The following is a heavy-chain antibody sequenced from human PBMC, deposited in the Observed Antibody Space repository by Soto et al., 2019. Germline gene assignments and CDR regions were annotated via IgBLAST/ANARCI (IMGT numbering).Heavy chain of an antibody. D-gene: IGHD3-22*01. CDR1: GYTFTSYA. CDR3: ASDQSHSDTSGYNYFDY. J-gene: IGHJ4*02. CDR2: INAGNGNT. V-gene: IGHV1-3*01. Sequence: ASVKVSCKASGYTFTSYAMHWVRQAPGQRLEWMGWINAGNGNTKYSQKFQGRVTITRDTSASTAYMELSSLRSEDTAVYYCASDQSHSDTSGYNYFDYWGQGTLVTVSS.